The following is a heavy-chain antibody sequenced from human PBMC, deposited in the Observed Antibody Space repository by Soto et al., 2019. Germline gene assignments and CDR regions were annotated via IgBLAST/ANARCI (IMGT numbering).Heavy chain of an antibody. Sequence: PSETLSLTCTVSGGSISSSSYYWGWIRQPPGKGLEWIGSIYYSGSTYYNPSLKSRVTISVDTSKNQFSLKLSSVTAADTAVYYCARLGSTYYYDSSGYSPYYFALWGQGTLVTGSS. CDR2: IYYSGST. J-gene: IGHJ4*02. V-gene: IGHV4-39*01. CDR1: GGSISSSSYY. D-gene: IGHD3-22*01. CDR3: ARLGSTYYYDSSGYSPYYFAL.